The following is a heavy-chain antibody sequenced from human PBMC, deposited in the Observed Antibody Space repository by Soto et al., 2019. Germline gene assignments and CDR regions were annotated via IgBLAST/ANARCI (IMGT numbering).Heavy chain of an antibody. CDR1: GFTFSSYA. Sequence: EVQLLESGGGLVQPGGSLRLSCAASGFTFSSYAMSWVRQAPGKGLEWVSAISGGGSNTYYADSVKGRFTISRDNSKNTLYLQMNSLRAEDTALYYCAKRLSWQVAYYYMDVWGKGTTVTVSS. CDR3: AKRLSWQVAYYYMDV. D-gene: IGHD6-19*01. J-gene: IGHJ6*03. V-gene: IGHV3-23*01. CDR2: ISGGGSNT.